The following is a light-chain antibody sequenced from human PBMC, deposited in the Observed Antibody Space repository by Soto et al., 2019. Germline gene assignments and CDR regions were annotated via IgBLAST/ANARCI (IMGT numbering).Light chain of an antibody. CDR1: QSVSSN. J-gene: IGKJ5*01. CDR2: DAS. Sequence: EIVLTQSPATLSLSPGERATLSCRASQSVSSNLAWYQQKPGQAPRLLIYDASNRATGIPARFSGRGSGTDFTLTISRLEHEDFAVYYCQRGDTFGQGTRLEIK. CDR3: QRGDT. V-gene: IGKV3-11*01.